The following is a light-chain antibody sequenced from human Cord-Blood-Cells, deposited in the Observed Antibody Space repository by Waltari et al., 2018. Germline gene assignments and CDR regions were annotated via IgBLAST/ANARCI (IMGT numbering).Light chain of an antibody. V-gene: IGLV2-14*01. CDR3: SSYTSSSTYV. CDR1: SSDVGGYNY. CDR2: DVS. Sequence: QSALTQPASVYGSPGQSITISCTRTSSDVGGYNYVSWYQRHTGKAPNLMIYDVSKPPSGVSNRFSGSKPGNTASLTISGLQAEDEADYYCSSYTSSSTYVFGTGTKVTVL. J-gene: IGLJ1*01.